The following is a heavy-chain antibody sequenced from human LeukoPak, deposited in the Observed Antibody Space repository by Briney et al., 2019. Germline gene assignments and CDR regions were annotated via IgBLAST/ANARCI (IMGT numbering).Heavy chain of an antibody. CDR1: GFTFSNYG. J-gene: IGHJ5*02. CDR3: AKDSWGYYDSSGYYVWLDP. Sequence: GGSLRLSCAASGFTFSNYGMSWVRQAPGKGLEWVSGISGSGGTTYYADSVKGRFTISRDNSKNTLYLQMNSLRSEDTAVYYCAKDSWGYYDSSGYYVWLDPWGQGTLVTVSS. D-gene: IGHD3-22*01. V-gene: IGHV3-23*01. CDR2: ISGSGGTT.